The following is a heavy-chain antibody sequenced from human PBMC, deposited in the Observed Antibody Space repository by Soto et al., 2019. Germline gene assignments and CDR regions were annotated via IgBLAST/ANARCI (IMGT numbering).Heavy chain of an antibody. J-gene: IGHJ4*02. V-gene: IGHV3-7*03. CDR2: IKSDGSEK. Sequence: GGSLRLSCAASAFSFSTYWMSWVRQAPGEGLEWVAHIKSDGSEKYYADSAKGRFTISRDNARNSLYLQMNSLRAEDTAVYYCARESEDLTSNFDYWGQGTLVTVSS. CDR3: ARESEDLTSNFDY. CDR1: AFSFSTYW.